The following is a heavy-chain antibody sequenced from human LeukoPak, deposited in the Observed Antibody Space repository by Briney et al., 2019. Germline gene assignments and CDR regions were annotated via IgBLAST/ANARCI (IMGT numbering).Heavy chain of an antibody. J-gene: IGHJ3*02. CDR2: IYYSGST. D-gene: IGHD6-19*01. V-gene: IGHV4-30-4*01. CDR1: GGSISSGDYY. Sequence: PSQTLSLTCTVSGGSISSGDYYWSWIRQPPGKGLEWIGYIYYSGSTYYNPSLKSRVTISVDTSKNQFSLKLSSVTAADTAVYYCASLRSGWGAFDIWGQGTMVTVSS. CDR3: ASLRSGWGAFDI.